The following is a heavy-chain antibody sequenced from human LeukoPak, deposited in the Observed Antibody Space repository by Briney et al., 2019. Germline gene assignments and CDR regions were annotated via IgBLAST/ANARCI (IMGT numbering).Heavy chain of an antibody. CDR3: ARSGDSSWYLGGWFDP. CDR2: IYTSGST. CDR1: GGSISSYY. D-gene: IGHD6-13*01. V-gene: IGHV4-4*07. J-gene: IGHJ5*02. Sequence: SETLSLTCTVSGGSISSYYWSWIRQPAGKGLEWIGRIYTSGSTNYNPSHKSRVTMSVDTSKNQFSLKLSSVTAADTAVYYCARSGDSSWYLGGWFDPWGQGALVTVSS.